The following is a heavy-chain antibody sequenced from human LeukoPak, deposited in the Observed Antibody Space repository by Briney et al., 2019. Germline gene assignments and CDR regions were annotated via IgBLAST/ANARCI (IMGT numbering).Heavy chain of an antibody. CDR2: VDPDDGQR. CDR3: AAVSGHYTLLDA. J-gene: IGHJ5*02. V-gene: IGHV1-24*01. CDR1: GYTLNDIS. D-gene: IGHD4-11*01. Sequence: HGASVKVPCKIFGYTLNDISVHWVRQPPGKGLEWMGGVDPDDGQRVYAQRFQGRVTMTEDTSTNTAYMELSRLRSEDTAVYFCAAVSGHYTLLDAWGQGALVTVST.